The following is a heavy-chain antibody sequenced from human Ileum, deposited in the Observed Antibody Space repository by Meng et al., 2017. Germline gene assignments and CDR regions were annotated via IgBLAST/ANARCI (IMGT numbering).Heavy chain of an antibody. CDR1: GYTFNTYW. CDR3: GRRYYGSGSIDY. D-gene: IGHD3-10*01. Sequence: GESLKISCTTSGYTFNTYWIDWVRQTPGKGLEWMGVIYPGDSDTRYSPSFQGQVTISADKSISTTYLQWSSLQASDSAMYYCGRRYYGSGSIDYWGQGTLVTVSS. CDR2: IYPGDSDT. J-gene: IGHJ4*02. V-gene: IGHV5-51*01.